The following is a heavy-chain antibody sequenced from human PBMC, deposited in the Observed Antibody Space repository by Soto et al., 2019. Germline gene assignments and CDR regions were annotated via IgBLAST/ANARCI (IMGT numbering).Heavy chain of an antibody. V-gene: IGHV3-23*01. CDR1: GFTFSSYA. J-gene: IGHJ5*02. CDR3: AKDRESGSSWYLDWFNP. D-gene: IGHD6-13*01. Sequence: PGGSLRLSCAASGFTFSSYAMSWVRQAPGKGLEWVSAISGSGGSTYYADSVKGRFTISRDNSKNTLYLQMNSLRAEDTAVYYCAKDRESGSSWYLDWFNPWGQGTLVTVSS. CDR2: ISGSGGST.